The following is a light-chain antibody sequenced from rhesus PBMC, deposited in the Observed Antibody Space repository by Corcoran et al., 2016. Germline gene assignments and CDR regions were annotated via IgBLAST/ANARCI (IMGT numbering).Light chain of an antibody. V-gene: IGKV1-44*03. J-gene: IGKJ2*01. CDR2: AAS. CDR3: PQRNSHPFS. Sequence: DIQMTQSPSSLSASVGDRVTITCRSSQTFSSYVAWYQQKPGKVPTLLIHAASTLQSGVPSRVSGNGSGTDFTLTISSLQPDDFATYYCPQRNSHPFSFGQGTKVEIK. CDR1: QTFSSY.